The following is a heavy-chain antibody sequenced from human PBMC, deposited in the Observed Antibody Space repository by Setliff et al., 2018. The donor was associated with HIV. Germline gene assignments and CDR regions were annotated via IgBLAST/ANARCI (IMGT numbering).Heavy chain of an antibody. J-gene: IGHJ4*02. CDR2: IYYSGTT. CDR3: ARDSDGSSYYHFAH. Sequence: SETLSLTCTVSGGSISNYYWSWIRQPPGKGLEWIGYIYYSGTTNYNPSLESRVSISVDTSKNQFSLKLKSVTAADTAVYYCARDSDGSSYYHFAHWSQGTLVTVSS. D-gene: IGHD3-22*01. CDR1: GGSISNYY. V-gene: IGHV4-59*13.